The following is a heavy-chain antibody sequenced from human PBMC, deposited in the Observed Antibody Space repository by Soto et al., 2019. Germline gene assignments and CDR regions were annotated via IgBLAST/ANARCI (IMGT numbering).Heavy chain of an antibody. V-gene: IGHV3-15*07. J-gene: IGHJ4*02. D-gene: IGHD1-1*01. Sequence: EVQLVESGGGLVKPGGSLILSCVASGFPFTTVWMNWVRQAPGKGPEWLGRVKTQAEGATTDYAAPAKGRLTILRDDSINTVYLQMTSLRIEDTALYYCTSRIRTTNDNWGQGTLVTVSS. CDR3: TSRIRTTNDN. CDR1: GFPFTTVW. CDR2: VKTQAEGATT.